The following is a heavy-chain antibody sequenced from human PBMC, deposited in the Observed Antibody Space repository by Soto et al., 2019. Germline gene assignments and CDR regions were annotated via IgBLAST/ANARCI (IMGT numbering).Heavy chain of an antibody. CDR2: ISYDGSNK. J-gene: IGHJ4*02. Sequence: GGSLRLSCAASGFTFSSYGMHWVRQAPGKGLEWVAVISYDGSNKYYADSVKGRFTISRDNSKNTLYLQMNSLRAEYTAVYYCAKLGDYTPDDYWGQGTLVTVSS. D-gene: IGHD4-4*01. CDR3: AKLGDYTPDDY. V-gene: IGHV3-30*18. CDR1: GFTFSSYG.